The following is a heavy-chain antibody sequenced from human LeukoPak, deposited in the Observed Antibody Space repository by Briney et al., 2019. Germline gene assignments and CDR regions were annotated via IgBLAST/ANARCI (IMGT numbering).Heavy chain of an antibody. CDR1: GFTFSSYA. CDR2: ISGSGGST. J-gene: IGHJ4*02. CDR3: AKARYTWNDVADY. Sequence: GGSLRLSCVASGFTFSSYAMSWVRQAPGKGREWVSAISGSGGSTYYAVSVKGRFTISRDNSKNTLYLQMNSLRAEDTAVYYCAKARYTWNDVADYWGQGTLVTVSS. D-gene: IGHD1-1*01. V-gene: IGHV3-23*01.